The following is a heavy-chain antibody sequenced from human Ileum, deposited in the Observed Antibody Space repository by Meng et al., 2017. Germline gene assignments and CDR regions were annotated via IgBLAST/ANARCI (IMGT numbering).Heavy chain of an antibody. CDR1: SGSFTNHNYY. V-gene: IGHV4-39*01. Sequence: QLRLQESGPGLVKPSETLSLTCGVSSGSFTNHNYYWVWIRRLPGKGLEWIGSIYYGGSTYYNPSLKSRVTISVDTSTNQFSLKLISVTAADTAVYYCARRAHYGDPPRWGQGTLVTVSS. D-gene: IGHD4-17*01. CDR3: ARRAHYGDPPR. CDR2: IYYGGST. J-gene: IGHJ4*02.